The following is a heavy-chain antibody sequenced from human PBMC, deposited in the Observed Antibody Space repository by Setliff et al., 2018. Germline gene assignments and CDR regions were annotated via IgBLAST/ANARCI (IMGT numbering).Heavy chain of an antibody. D-gene: IGHD2-21*01. CDR3: ARGGDYCGGECYIPPPDSY. J-gene: IGHJ4*02. CDR2: FTGGPAGGNT. CDR1: GITFSSYD. V-gene: IGHV3-23*01. Sequence: PGGSLRLSCVGSGITFSSYDMSWVRLAPGRGLEWVSVFTGGPAGGNTYYADSVRGRFTIPRDTSKNTLFLQMDRLRPEDTAVYYCARGGDYCGGECYIPPPDSYWGQGTLVTVSS.